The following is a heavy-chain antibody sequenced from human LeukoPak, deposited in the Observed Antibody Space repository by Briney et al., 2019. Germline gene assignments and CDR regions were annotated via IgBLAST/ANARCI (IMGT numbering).Heavy chain of an antibody. CDR2: INHSGST. D-gene: IGHD5-12*01. CDR3: ARVTWPTSDY. V-gene: IGHV4-34*01. J-gene: IGHJ4*02. CDR1: GGCFSGYY. Sequence: SETLSLTCAVYGGCFSGYYWSWIGQPPGKGLEWIGEINHSGSTNYNPSLKSRVTISVDTSKNQFSLKLSSVTAADTAVYYCARVTWPTSDYWGQGTLVTVSS.